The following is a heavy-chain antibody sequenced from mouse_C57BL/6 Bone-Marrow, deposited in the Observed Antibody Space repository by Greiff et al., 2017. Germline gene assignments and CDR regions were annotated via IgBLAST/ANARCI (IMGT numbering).Heavy chain of an antibody. D-gene: IGHD1-1*01. Sequence: EVQLQQSGPELVKPGASVKISCKASGYTFTDYYMNWVKQSHGKSLEWIGDINPNNGGTSYNQKFKGKATLTVYKSSSTAYMELRSLTSEDSAVYYCARPSTVVAPGDYWGQGTTLTVSS. CDR1: GYTFTDYY. J-gene: IGHJ2*01. CDR2: INPNNGGT. V-gene: IGHV1-26*01. CDR3: ARPSTVVAPGDY.